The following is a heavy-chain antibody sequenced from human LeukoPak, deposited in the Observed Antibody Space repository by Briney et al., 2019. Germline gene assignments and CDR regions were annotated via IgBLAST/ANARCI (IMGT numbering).Heavy chain of an antibody. J-gene: IGHJ4*02. CDR2: IRAKVNGGTA. V-gene: IGHV3-49*04. D-gene: IGHD1/OR15-1a*01. Sequence: GRSLRLSCTASGLTFGDYAMSWVRQAPGKGLEWVAFIRAKVNGGTAEYAASVQDRFTISRDDSKSIVYLQLDNLKTEDIGVYYCCRQNTIFDFWGQGALVTVSS. CDR1: GLTFGDYA. CDR3: CRQNTIFDF.